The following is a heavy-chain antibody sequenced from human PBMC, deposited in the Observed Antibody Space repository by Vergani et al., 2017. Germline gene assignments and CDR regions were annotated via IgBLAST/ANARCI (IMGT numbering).Heavy chain of an antibody. CDR2: IDWADDK. CDR1: GFSLKTNGMC. Sequence: QVTLRESGPALVKPTQTLTLTCDFSGFSLKTNGMCVSWLRQPPGKALEWLALIDWADDKEYSLSLRSRLTISKDTSKNQVVLTMTDMDPVDTATYYCARLPSSDYGLDFWGQGTLVTVSS. V-gene: IGHV2-70*01. D-gene: IGHD4-17*01. J-gene: IGHJ4*02. CDR3: ARLPSSDYGLDF.